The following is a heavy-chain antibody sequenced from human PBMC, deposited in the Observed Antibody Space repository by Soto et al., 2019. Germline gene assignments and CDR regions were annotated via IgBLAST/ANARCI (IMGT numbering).Heavy chain of an antibody. V-gene: IGHV1-18*01. CDR3: ARDRVVPAAKFYHYYGMDV. CDR1: GYTFTSYG. CDR2: ISAYNGNT. D-gene: IGHD2-2*01. Sequence: VASVKVSCKPSGYTFTSYGISWVRQAPGQALEWMGGISAYNGNTNYAQKLQGRVTMTTDTSTSTAYMELRSLRSDDTAVYYCARDRVVPAAKFYHYYGMDVWGQGTTVTVSS. J-gene: IGHJ6*02.